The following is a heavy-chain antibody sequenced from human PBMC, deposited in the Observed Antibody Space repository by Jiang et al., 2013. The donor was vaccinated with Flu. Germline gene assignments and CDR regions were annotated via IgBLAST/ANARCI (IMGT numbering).Heavy chain of an antibody. V-gene: IGHV5-51*03. CDR2: IYPGDSDT. J-gene: IGHJ1*01. Sequence: SGAEVKKPGESLKISCKGSGYSFTNYWIGWVRQMPGKGLEWMGIIYPGDSDTRYSPSFQGQVTISADKSISTAYLQWSSLQASDTAMYYCARAVTTTSGSYPEKTEYFQHWGQGT. CDR1: GYSFTNYW. CDR3: ARAVTTTSGSYPEKTEYFQH. D-gene: IGHD1-26*01.